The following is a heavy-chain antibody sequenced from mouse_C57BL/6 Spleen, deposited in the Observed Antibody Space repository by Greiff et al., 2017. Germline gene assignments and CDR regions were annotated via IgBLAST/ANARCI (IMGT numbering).Heavy chain of an antibody. D-gene: IGHD2-9*01. CDR3: ARSPSYGYDGYYAMDY. CDR1: GYTFTSYW. V-gene: IGHV1-53*01. CDR2: INPSNGGT. J-gene: IGHJ4*01. Sequence: QVQLKQPGTELVKPGASVKLSCKASGYTFTSYWMHWVKQRPGQGLEWIGNINPSNGGTNYNEKFKSKATLTVDKSSSTAYMQLSSLTSEDSAVYYCARSPSYGYDGYYAMDYWGQGTSVTVSS.